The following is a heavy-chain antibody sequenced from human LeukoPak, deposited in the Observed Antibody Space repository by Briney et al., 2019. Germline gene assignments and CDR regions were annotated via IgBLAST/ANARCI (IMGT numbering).Heavy chain of an antibody. CDR2: ISSSSSYI. Sequence: GGSLRLSCAASGFTFSSYEMNWVRQAPGKGLEWVSSISSSSSYIYYADSVKGRFTISRDNAKNSLYLQMNSLRAEDTAVYYCARGSRSPESFDIWGQGTMVTVSS. V-gene: IGHV3-21*01. J-gene: IGHJ3*02. CDR3: ARGSRSPESFDI. D-gene: IGHD1-26*01. CDR1: GFTFSSYE.